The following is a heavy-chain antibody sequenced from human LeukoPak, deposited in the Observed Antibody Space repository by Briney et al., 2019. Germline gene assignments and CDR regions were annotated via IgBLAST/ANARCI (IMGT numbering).Heavy chain of an antibody. D-gene: IGHD2-2*01. CDR2: INHSGST. CDR3: ARGVKYQLLLNWFDP. J-gene: IGHJ5*02. CDR1: GGSFSGYY. Sequence: SETLSLTCAVYGGSFSGYYWSWIRQPPGKGLEWIGEINHSGSTNYNPSLKSRGTISVDTSKNQFSLKLSSVTAADTAVYYCARGVKYQLLLNWFDPWGQGTLVTVSS. V-gene: IGHV4-34*01.